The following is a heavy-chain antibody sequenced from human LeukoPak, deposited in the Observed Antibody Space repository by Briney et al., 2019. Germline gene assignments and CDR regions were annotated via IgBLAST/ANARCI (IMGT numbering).Heavy chain of an antibody. V-gene: IGHV3-23*01. CDR2: LNPGVGST. D-gene: IGHD3-10*01. CDR3: AKVDSITMVRGVIYSFFAY. J-gene: IGHJ4*02. Sequence: PVGSLRLSCAPSGFTFPDFAMSGVRQAPGKGLECVSSLNPGVGSTYYADSVKGRFTISRDNSKTTLYLQMNSLRADATAVYYCAKVDSITMVRGVIYSFFAYWGQGTLVTVSS. CDR1: GFTFPDFA.